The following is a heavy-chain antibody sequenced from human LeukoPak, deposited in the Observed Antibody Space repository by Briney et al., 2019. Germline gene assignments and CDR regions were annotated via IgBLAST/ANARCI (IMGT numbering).Heavy chain of an antibody. CDR1: GFTFDDYA. D-gene: IGHD3-9*01. V-gene: IGHV3-9*01. CDR3: GREGFDFLTGFPDAVRGYFDL. Sequence: GGSLRLSCAASGFTFDDYAMHWVRQAPGKGLEWVSGISWNSGSIGYADSVKGRFTISRDNAKNSLYLQMNSLRAEDTALYYCGREGFDFLTGFPDAVRGYFDLWGRGTLVTVSS. CDR2: ISWNSGSI. J-gene: IGHJ2*01.